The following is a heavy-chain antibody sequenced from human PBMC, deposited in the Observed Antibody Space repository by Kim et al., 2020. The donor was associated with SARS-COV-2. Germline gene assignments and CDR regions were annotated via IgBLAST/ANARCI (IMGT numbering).Heavy chain of an antibody. CDR3: VTSYSSGWWGGDYFDY. CDR2: ISSNGGST. Sequence: GGSLRLSCSASGFTFSSYAMHWVRQAPGKGLEYVSAISSNGGSTYYADSVKGRFTISRDNSKNTLYLQMSSLRAEDTAVYYCVTSYSSGWWGGDYFDYWGQGTLVTVSS. J-gene: IGHJ4*02. CDR1: GFTFSSYA. V-gene: IGHV3-64D*06. D-gene: IGHD6-19*01.